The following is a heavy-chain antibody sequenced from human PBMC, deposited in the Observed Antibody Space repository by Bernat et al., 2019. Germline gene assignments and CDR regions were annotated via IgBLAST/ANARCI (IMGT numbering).Heavy chain of an antibody. Sequence: EVQLVESGGGLVQPGGSLRLSCAASGFIFSSYDMHWVRQATGKGLEWVSAIGTAGDTYYPGSVKGRFTISRENAKNSLYLQMNSLRAGDTAVYYCARSAPGPTVAGTDYFDYWGQGTLVTVSS. CDR1: GFIFSSYD. V-gene: IGHV3-13*01. D-gene: IGHD6-19*01. CDR3: ARSAPGPTVAGTDYFDY. CDR2: IGTAGDT. J-gene: IGHJ4*02.